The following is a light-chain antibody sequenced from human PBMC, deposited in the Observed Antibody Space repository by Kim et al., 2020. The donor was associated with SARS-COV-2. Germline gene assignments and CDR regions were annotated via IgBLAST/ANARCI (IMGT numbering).Light chain of an antibody. V-gene: IGLV2-14*03. J-gene: IGLJ1*01. CDR3: SSYTRSSTNYV. Sequence: QSITSSCTGTSSDVGGYNYVSWYQQHPGKAPKVIIYDVSNRPSGVSNRFSGSKSGNTASLTISGLQAEDEADYYCSSYTRSSTNYVFGTGTKVTVL. CDR2: DVS. CDR1: SSDVGGYNY.